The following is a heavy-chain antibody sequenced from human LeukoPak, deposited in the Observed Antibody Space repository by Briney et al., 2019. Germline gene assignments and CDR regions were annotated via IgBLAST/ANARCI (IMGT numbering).Heavy chain of an antibody. CDR3: ARGLGVATFLFGY. D-gene: IGHD5-12*01. V-gene: IGHV3-21*01. Sequence: GGSLRLSCAASGFTFSSYSMNWVRQAPGKGLEWVSSISSSSSYIYYADSVKGRFTISRDNAKNSLYPQMNSLRAEDTAVYYCARGLGVATFLFGYWGQGTLVTVSS. CDR2: ISSSSSYI. J-gene: IGHJ4*02. CDR1: GFTFSSYS.